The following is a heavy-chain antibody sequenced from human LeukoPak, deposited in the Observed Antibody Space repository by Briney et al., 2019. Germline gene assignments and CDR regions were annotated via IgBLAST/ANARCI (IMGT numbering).Heavy chain of an antibody. CDR2: ISNSGSS. J-gene: IGHJ3*01. CDR3: ARQTRYYDSTGYPVLGIFDP. CDR1: GGSIGDYY. Sequence: SETLSLTCSVSGGSIGDYYWSWIRQPPGKGLDWVGYISNSGSSYYSPSLRSRVTMSLDTSSNRISLRLSSATAADTAVYYCARQTRYYDSTGYPVLGIFDPWGKGTTVTVSS. V-gene: IGHV4-59*01. D-gene: IGHD3-22*01.